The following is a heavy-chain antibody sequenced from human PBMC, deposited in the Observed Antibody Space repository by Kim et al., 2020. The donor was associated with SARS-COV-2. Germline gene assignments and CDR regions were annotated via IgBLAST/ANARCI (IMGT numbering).Heavy chain of an antibody. CDR1: GDPFSGFD. Sequence: ASVKVSCKASGDPFSGFDIHWVRQAPGQGLEWMGWISPNNGATKYAEASQGRVTMTRDTSINTAYMELSRLKSDDTAIYFCARGSDYHGLDVWGQGTTVTVSS. J-gene: IGHJ6*02. CDR3: ARGSDYHGLDV. V-gene: IGHV1-2*02. CDR2: ISPNNGAT.